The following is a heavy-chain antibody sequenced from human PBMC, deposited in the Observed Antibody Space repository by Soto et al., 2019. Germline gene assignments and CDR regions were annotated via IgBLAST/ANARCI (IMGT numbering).Heavy chain of an antibody. D-gene: IGHD1-1*01. J-gene: IGHJ4*02. CDR3: ATAGTGTFTY. CDR2: ISSDGSST. CDR1: GFTFSGSW. Sequence: EVQLVESGGGLVQPGGSLRLSCAASGFTFSGSWMHWVRQAPGKGLVWVSRISSDGSSTTYADSVKGRFTISKDNAKNMLYLQMNSLRAEDTAVYYCATAGTGTFTYWGQGTLATGSS. V-gene: IGHV3-74*03.